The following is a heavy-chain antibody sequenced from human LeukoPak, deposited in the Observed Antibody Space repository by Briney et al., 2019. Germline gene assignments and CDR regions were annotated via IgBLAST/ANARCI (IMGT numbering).Heavy chain of an antibody. CDR1: GYIFTTYY. CDR2: INPNSGGT. J-gene: IGHJ5*02. D-gene: IGHD6-13*01. Sequence: ASVKVSCKASGYIFTTYYMHWLRQAPGQGPEWMGWINPNSGGTNYAQKFQGRVTMTRDTSISTAYMELSRLRSDDTAVYYCARDLPRIAAAGKGWFDPWGQGTLVTVSS. CDR3: ARDLPRIAAAGKGWFDP. V-gene: IGHV1-2*02.